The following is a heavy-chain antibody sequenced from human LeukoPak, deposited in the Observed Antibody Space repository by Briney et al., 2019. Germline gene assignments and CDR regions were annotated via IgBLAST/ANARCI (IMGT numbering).Heavy chain of an antibody. D-gene: IGHD1-26*01. J-gene: IGHJ4*02. CDR2: IYSGVST. CDR1: GFTASSNY. CDR3: GRVYSGSYFDY. V-gene: IGHV3-53*01. Sequence: GRCLRLSFAASGFTASSNYMSSVRHAPRGGLEWVSLIYSGVSTSYADSVKGGFTISRDNSKNTLYLQMNSLRAEDTAVYYCGRVYSGSYFDYWGQGTLVTVSS.